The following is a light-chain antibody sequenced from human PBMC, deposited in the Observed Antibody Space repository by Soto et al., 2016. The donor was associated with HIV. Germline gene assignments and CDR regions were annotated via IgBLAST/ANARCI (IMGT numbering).Light chain of an antibody. CDR1: QGISSD. CDR2: AAS. V-gene: IGKV1-9*01. Sequence: DIQLTQSPSFLSASVGDRVTITCRASQGISSDLAWYQQNPGKAPKLLIYAASTLQSGVPSRFSGSGSGTEFTLTISSLQPEDFATFYCQQVNSYPRTFGGGTKVEIK. CDR3: QQVNSYPRT. J-gene: IGKJ4*01.